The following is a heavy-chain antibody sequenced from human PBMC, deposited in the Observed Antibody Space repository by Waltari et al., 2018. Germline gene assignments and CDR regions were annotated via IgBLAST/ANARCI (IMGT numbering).Heavy chain of an antibody. V-gene: IGHV3-21*02. D-gene: IGHD7-27*01. J-gene: IGHJ4*02. CDR2: ISSSGSYT. CDR1: GFPFSSYS. Sequence: EVLLVESGGGLVKPGGSLRLSCAASGFPFSSYSMKWVRQDPGKGREWVSSISSSGSYTHYVDSVKGRFTISRDNAKNSLYLQMNTLRAEDTAVYYCARGGWGFYLDDWGQGTLVTSSS. CDR3: ARGGWGFYLDD.